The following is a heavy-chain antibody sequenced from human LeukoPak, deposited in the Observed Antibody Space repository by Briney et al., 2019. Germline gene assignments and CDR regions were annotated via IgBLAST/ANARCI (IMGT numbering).Heavy chain of an antibody. CDR3: ARVRSAAGTGIGVYYFDY. CDR2: ISGSGGST. Sequence: GGSLRLSCAASGFTFSSYAMSWVRQAPGKGLEWVSAISGSGGSTYYAGSVKGRFTISRDNAKNSLYLQMNSLRAEDTAVYYCARVRSAAGTGIGVYYFDYWGQGTLVTVSS. D-gene: IGHD6-13*01. V-gene: IGHV3-23*01. CDR1: GFTFSSYA. J-gene: IGHJ4*02.